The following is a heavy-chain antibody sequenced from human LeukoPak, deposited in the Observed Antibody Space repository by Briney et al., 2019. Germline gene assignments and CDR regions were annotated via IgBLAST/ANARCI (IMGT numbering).Heavy chain of an antibody. Sequence: SETLSLTCTVSGGSISSSSYYWGWIRQPPGKGLEWIGSIYYSGSTYYNPSLKSRVTISVDTSKNQFSLKLSSVTAADTAVYYCARESWATMIVVVLDYWGQGTLVTVSS. CDR3: ARESWATMIVVVLDY. D-gene: IGHD3-22*01. V-gene: IGHV4-39*07. CDR1: GGSISSSSYY. CDR2: IYYSGST. J-gene: IGHJ4*02.